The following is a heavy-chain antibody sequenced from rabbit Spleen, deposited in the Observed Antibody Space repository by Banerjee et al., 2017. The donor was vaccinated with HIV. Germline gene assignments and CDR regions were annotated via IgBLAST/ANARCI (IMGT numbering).Heavy chain of an antibody. CDR1: GFDFSRGYD. D-gene: IGHD8-1*01. CDR2: IYTGNIKT. CDR3: ARDAGSGHYIDVYFNL. J-gene: IGHJ4*01. V-gene: IGHV1S40*01. Sequence: QQLVESGGGLVKPGASLTLTCKASGFDFSRGYDMCWVRQAPGKGLEWIGCIYTGNIKTYYASWAKGRFTISKTSSTTVTLQMTSLTVADTATYFCARDAGSGHYIDVYFNLWGPGTLVTVS.